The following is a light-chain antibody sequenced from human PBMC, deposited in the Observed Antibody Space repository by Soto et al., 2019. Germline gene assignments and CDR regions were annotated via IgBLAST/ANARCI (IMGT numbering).Light chain of an antibody. J-gene: IGKJ1*01. CDR2: GAS. CDR1: QSVSSSY. CDR3: QQYGSSYPST. Sequence: EKVLTQSPGTMSLSPGERATLTSRASQSVSSSYLAWYQQKPGQAPRLLIYGASSRATGIPDRFSGSGSGTDFTLNIRRLEPEDFAVYYCQQYGSSYPSTFGQGTKVDIK. V-gene: IGKV3-20*01.